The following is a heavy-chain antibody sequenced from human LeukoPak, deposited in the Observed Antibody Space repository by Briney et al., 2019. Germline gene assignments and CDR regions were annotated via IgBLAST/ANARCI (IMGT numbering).Heavy chain of an antibody. D-gene: IGHD6-6*01. V-gene: IGHV3-43*02. CDR2: ISGDGGST. J-gene: IGHJ4*02. CDR3: ARLEYSSTGNY. CDR1: GFTFDDYA. Sequence: GGSLRLSCAASGFTFDDYAMHWVRQAPGKGLEWVSLISGDGGSTYYADSVKGRFTISRDNSKNTLYLQMNSLRAEDTAVYYCARLEYSSTGNYWGQGTLVTVSS.